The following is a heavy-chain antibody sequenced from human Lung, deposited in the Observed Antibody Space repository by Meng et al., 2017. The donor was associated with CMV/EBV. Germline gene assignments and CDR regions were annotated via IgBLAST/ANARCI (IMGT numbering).Heavy chain of an antibody. CDR1: GGSISSDDHY. Sequence: SXTXSLXCTVTGGSISSDDHYWSWIRQTPGKGLEWIGYIYYIGSTYYIPSLKSRVIMSVDTSKNHFSLNLTSVTAADTAVYYFSRWSLVHYNMDVWGQGTAVTVSS. V-gene: IGHV4-30-4*02. J-gene: IGHJ6*02. CDR2: IYYIGST. CDR3: SRWSLVHYNMDV. D-gene: IGHD3-16*01.